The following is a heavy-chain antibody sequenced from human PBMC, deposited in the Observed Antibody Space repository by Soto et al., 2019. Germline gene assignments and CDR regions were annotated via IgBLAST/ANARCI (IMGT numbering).Heavy chain of an antibody. V-gene: IGHV3-33*01. Sequence: QVQLVESGGGVVQPGRSLRLSCAASGFTFSSYGMHWVRQAPGKGLEWVAVIWYDGSNKYYADSVKGRFTISRDNSKNTLYLHMNCLRAEDTAVYYCARDLRPVVVPAAVGGADYWGQGTLVTVSS. CDR3: ARDLRPVVVPAAVGGADY. J-gene: IGHJ4*02. CDR2: IWYDGSNK. D-gene: IGHD2-2*01. CDR1: GFTFSSYG.